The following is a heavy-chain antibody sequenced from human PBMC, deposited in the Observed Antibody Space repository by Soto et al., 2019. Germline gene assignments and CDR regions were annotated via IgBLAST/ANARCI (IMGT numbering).Heavy chain of an antibody. V-gene: IGHV3-23*01. D-gene: IGHD6-13*01. Sequence: GGSLRLSCAASGFTYNSYAMSWVRQAPGKGLEWVSAISGSGGSTYYADSVKGRFTISRDNSKNTLYLQMNSLRAEDTAVYYCAKGLRISAAGPYYSYGMDVWGQGTTVTVSS. CDR3: AKGLRISAAGPYYSYGMDV. J-gene: IGHJ6*02. CDR2: ISGSGGST. CDR1: GFTYNSYA.